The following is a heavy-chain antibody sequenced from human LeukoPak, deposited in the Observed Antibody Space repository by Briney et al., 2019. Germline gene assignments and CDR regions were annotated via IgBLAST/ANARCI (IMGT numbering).Heavy chain of an antibody. Sequence: ASVKVSCKASGYTFTSYDINWVRQAPGKGLEWMGGFDPEDGETIYAQKFQGRVTMTEDTSTDTAYMELSSLRSEDTAVYYCATGGVSSSWPFDYWGQGTLVTVSS. CDR3: ATGGVSSSWPFDY. CDR1: GYTFTSYD. J-gene: IGHJ4*02. CDR2: FDPEDGET. V-gene: IGHV1-24*01. D-gene: IGHD6-13*01.